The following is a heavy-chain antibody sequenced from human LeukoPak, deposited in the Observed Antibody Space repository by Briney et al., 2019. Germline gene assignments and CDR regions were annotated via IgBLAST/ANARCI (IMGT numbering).Heavy chain of an antibody. J-gene: IGHJ6*03. Sequence: GGSLRLSCVASGFTFSSYWMSWVRQALGKGLEWVANIKQDGSEKYYVDSVKGRFTISRDNAKNSLYLQMNSLRAEDTAVYYCARDSGSPYYYYMDVWGKGTTVTVSS. CDR1: GFTFSSYW. CDR2: IKQDGSEK. V-gene: IGHV3-7*01. CDR3: ARDSGSPYYYYMDV.